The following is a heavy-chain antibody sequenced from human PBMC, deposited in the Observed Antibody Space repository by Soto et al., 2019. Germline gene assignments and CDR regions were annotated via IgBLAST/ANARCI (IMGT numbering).Heavy chain of an antibody. J-gene: IGHJ6*02. D-gene: IGHD3-10*02. CDR2: IGTAGDT. CDR1: GFTFSSYD. V-gene: IGHV3-13*01. Sequence: EVQLVESGGGLVQPGGSLRLSCAASGFTFSSYDMHWVRQATGKGLEWVSAIGTAGDTYYPGSVKGRFTISRENAKNSLYRQMNCLRAGDTAVYYCARGMLGRYYYGMDVWGQGTTVTVSS. CDR3: ARGMLGRYYYGMDV.